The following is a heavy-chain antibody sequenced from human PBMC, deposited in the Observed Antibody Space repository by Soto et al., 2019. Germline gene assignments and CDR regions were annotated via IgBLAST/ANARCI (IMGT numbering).Heavy chain of an antibody. CDR2: ISGSGGRS. D-gene: IGHD3-16*01. J-gene: IGHJ4*02. CDR3: AKAYFVWSSEQPYYFDY. Sequence: EVQLLDSGGGLVQPGGSLRLSCAASGFTFSNYAMTWVRQGPGKGLEWVSGISGSGGRSYYADSVKGRFTISRDNSKSTLYLQMYSLRAEETAVYYCAKAYFVWSSEQPYYFDYLGQGTLVTVSS. V-gene: IGHV3-23*01. CDR1: GFTFSNYA.